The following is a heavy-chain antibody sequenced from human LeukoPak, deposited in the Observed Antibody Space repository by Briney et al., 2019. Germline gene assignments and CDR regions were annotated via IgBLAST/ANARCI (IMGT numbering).Heavy chain of an antibody. D-gene: IGHD5-12*01. CDR3: ARSRGFSGYDYVDH. CDR1: GGTFSSYA. CDR2: INPIFGTA. Sequence: SVKVSCKASGGTFSSYAISWVRQAPGQGLEWMGGINPIFGTANYAQKFQGRVTITTDESTSTAYMELSSLRSEDTAVYYCARSRGFSGYDYVDHWGQGTLVTVSS. V-gene: IGHV1-69*05. J-gene: IGHJ4*02.